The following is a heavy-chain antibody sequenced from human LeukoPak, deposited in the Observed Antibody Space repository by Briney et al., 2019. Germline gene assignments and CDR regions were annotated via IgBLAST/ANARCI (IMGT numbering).Heavy chain of an antibody. V-gene: IGHV4-61*01. D-gene: IGHD3-22*01. CDR2: IYYSGST. CDR3: ARAGSSAYLIDY. J-gene: IGHJ4*02. Sequence: PSETLSLTCTVSGGSISSDSYYWAWIRQPPEKGLEWIGYIYYSGSTNYNPSLKSRVTISVDTSKNQFSLKLTSVTAADTAVYYCARAGSSAYLIDYWGQGTLVTVSS. CDR1: GGSISSDSYY.